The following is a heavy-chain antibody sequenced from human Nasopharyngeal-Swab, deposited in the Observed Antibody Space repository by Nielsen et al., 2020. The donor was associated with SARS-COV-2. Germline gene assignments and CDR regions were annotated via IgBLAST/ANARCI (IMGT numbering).Heavy chain of an antibody. CDR3: ARVPVYSGTYYGFDI. CDR1: GYTFTSYY. D-gene: IGHD1-26*01. CDR2: INPSAGST. J-gene: IGHJ3*02. Sequence: ASVKVSCKASGYTFTSYYIHWVRQAPGQGLEWMGIINPSAGSTSYAQKFQGRVTMTRDTSTSTVSMELRSLRSDDTAVYYCARVPVYSGTYYGFDIWGQGTMVKVSS. V-gene: IGHV1-46*01.